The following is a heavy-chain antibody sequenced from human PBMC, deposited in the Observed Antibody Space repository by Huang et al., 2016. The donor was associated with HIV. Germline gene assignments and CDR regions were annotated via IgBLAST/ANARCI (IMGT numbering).Heavy chain of an antibody. CDR1: GFSFSNYA. D-gene: IGHD5-12*01. CDR3: TREYTVAGAFDI. V-gene: IGHV3-30-3*01. CDR2: ISNDGTTT. J-gene: IGHJ3*02. Sequence: QGQLVESGGGVVRPGRSLSLSCAASGFSFSNYAMHWVRQAPGKRLEWVTCISNDGTTTYDANSVKGRFTISRDNFKNTLYLQMNRLRGDDTAVYYCTREYTVAGAFDIWGQGTMVTVSS.